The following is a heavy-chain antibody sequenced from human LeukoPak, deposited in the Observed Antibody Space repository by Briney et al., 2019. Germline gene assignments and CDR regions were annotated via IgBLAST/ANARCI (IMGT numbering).Heavy chain of an antibody. D-gene: IGHD5-18*01. CDR2: IIPIFGTA. CDR1: GGTFSSYA. Sequence: SVKVSCKVSGGTFSSYAISWVRQAPGQGLEWMGGIIPIFGTANYAQKFQGRVTITTDESTSTAYMELSSLRSEDTAVYYCARDKIGGIQLWLGQGVWGKGTTVTVSS. V-gene: IGHV1-69*05. CDR3: ARDKIGGIQLWLGQGV. J-gene: IGHJ6*04.